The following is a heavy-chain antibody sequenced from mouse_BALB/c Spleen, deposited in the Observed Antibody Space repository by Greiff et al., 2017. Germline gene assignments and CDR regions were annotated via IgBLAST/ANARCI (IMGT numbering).Heavy chain of an antibody. CDR3: ARGLYYAMDY. CDR1: GFTFTDYY. J-gene: IGHJ4*01. Sequence: VQLLQSGAELVKPGASVKLSCTASGFTFTDYYMHWVKQRPEKSLEWIGRIDPAYGNTKYNPKFKGKATITADTSSNTAYLQLSSLTSEDTAVYYCARGLYYAMDYWGQGTSVTVSS. CDR2: IDPAYGNT. V-gene: IGHV14-3*02.